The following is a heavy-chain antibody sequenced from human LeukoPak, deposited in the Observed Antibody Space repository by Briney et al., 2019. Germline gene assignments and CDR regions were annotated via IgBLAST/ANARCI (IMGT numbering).Heavy chain of an antibody. CDR1: GYSFTNYW. CDR2: IYPADSDT. CDR3: ARRLYGWYYFDY. V-gene: IGHV5-51*01. J-gene: IGHJ4*02. D-gene: IGHD6-19*01. Sequence: GESLKISCKASGYSFTNYWIGWVRQMPGKSLEWMGIIYPADSDTRYSPSFQGQVTISADKSINTAYLQWDVLRASDTAMYYYARRLYGWYYFDYWGQGTLVTVLS.